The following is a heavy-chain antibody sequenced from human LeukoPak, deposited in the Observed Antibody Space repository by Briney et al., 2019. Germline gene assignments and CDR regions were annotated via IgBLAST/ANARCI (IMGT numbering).Heavy chain of an antibody. D-gene: IGHD3-10*01. CDR1: GGSISSSSYY. CDR2: IYYSGST. Sequence: SETLSLTCTVSGGSISSSSYYWGWIRQPPGKGLEWIGSIYYSGSTYYNPSLKSRVTISVDTSKNQFSLKLSSVTAADTAVYYCAGGYYGSGSYLDYWGQGTLVTVSS. J-gene: IGHJ4*02. CDR3: AGGYYGSGSYLDY. V-gene: IGHV4-39*07.